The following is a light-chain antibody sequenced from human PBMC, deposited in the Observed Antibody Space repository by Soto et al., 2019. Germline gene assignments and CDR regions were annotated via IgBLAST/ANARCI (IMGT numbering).Light chain of an antibody. CDR3: QQHNIYPLT. V-gene: IGKV1-5*01. CDR2: DAS. CDR1: QSISSW. J-gene: IGKJ4*01. Sequence: DIQMTQSPSTLSASVGDRVTITCRASQSISSWLAWYQQKPGKAPKLLIYDASSLESGVPSRFSGSGSGTEFTLTINSLQADDFATYYCQQHNIYPLTFGGGTKVDI.